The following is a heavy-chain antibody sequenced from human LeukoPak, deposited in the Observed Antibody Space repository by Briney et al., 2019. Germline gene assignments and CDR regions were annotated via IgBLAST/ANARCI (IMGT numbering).Heavy chain of an antibody. Sequence: RGPLRLSCAASGFTFSSYAMHWVRQAPGKGLEYVSAISSNGGSTYYANSVKGRFTISRDNSKNTLYLQMGSLRAEDMAVYYCARERYYDSSGSFDYWGQGTLVTVSS. V-gene: IGHV3-64*01. D-gene: IGHD3-22*01. CDR2: ISSNGGST. J-gene: IGHJ4*02. CDR1: GFTFSSYA. CDR3: ARERYYDSSGSFDY.